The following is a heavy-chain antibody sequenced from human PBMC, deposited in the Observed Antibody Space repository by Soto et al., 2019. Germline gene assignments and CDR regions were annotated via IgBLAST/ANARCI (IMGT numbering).Heavy chain of an antibody. CDR3: ASLDSRDFDY. V-gene: IGHV3-9*01. J-gene: IGHJ4*02. D-gene: IGHD3-22*01. CDR2: ISWNSGSI. Sequence: EVQLVESGGDLVQPGRSLRLSCAASGFTFDDYAMHWVRQAPGKGLEWVSGISWNSGSIGYADSVKGRFTISRDNAKNSLYLQMNSLRAEDTALYSCASLDSRDFDYWGQGTLVTVSS. CDR1: GFTFDDYA.